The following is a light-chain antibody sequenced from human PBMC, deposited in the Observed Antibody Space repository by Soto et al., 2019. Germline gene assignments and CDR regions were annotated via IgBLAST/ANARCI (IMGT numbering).Light chain of an antibody. CDR3: AAWDDSLSGVV. V-gene: IGLV1-47*01. Sequence: QSVLTQPPSASGTPGQRVSISCSGSTSNIGRNTVHWYQQFPGTAPKLLIYRNNQRPSGVPDRFSGSKSGTSASLAISGLRSEDEADYYCAAWDDSLSGVVFGGGTQLTVL. J-gene: IGLJ2*01. CDR1: TSNIGRNT. CDR2: RNN.